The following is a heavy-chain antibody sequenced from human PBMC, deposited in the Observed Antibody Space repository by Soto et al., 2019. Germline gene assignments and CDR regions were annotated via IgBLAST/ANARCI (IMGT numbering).Heavy chain of an antibody. V-gene: IGHV4-31*03. CDR3: ASVRGNHILGWFSS. Sequence: SETLSLTCTVSGGSISSGGYYWSWIRQHPGKGLEWIGYIYHSGTTYYNPSLKSRVTISVDTSKNQFSLKLTSVTAADTAVYYCASVRGNHILGWFSSCGQGTLVPVDS. D-gene: IGHD7-27*01. J-gene: IGHJ5*02. CDR2: IYHSGTT. CDR1: GGSISSGGYY.